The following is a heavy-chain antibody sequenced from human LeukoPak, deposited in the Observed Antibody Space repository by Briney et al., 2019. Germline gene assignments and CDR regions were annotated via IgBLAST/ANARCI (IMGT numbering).Heavy chain of an antibody. J-gene: IGHJ4*02. CDR2: ISYDGRNK. CDR3: AKYRLSFTMVRGSIDY. V-gene: IGHV3-30*18. D-gene: IGHD3-10*01. Sequence: GGSLRLSCAASGFTFSSYGMHWVRQAPGKGLEWVAVISYDGRNKYYADSVKGRFTISRDNSKNTLYLQMNSLRAEDTAVYYCAKYRLSFTMVRGSIDYWGQGTLVTVSS. CDR1: GFTFSSYG.